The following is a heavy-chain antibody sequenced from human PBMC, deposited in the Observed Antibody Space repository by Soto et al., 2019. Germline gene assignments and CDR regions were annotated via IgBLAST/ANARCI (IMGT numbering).Heavy chain of an antibody. Sequence: GASVKVSCKASGGTFSSYAISWVRQAPGQGLEWMGGIIPIFGTANYAQKFQGRVTITADESTGIAYMELSSLRSEDTAVYYCARASYYYYYGMDVWGQGTTVTVSS. V-gene: IGHV1-69*13. J-gene: IGHJ6*02. CDR3: ARASYYYYYGMDV. CDR1: GGTFSSYA. CDR2: IIPIFGTA.